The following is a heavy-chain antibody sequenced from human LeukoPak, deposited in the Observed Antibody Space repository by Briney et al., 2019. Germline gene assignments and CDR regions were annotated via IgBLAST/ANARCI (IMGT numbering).Heavy chain of an antibody. J-gene: IGHJ4*02. D-gene: IGHD3-3*01. CDR2: ISTYNGNT. Sequence: GSVTVSFTASGYTFTIYGISWVRQAPGQGLEWMGWISTYNGNTNYAQKLQGRVTMSTDTSTSTAYMELRSLRSDDTAVYYCARDGVSGVCNYWGQGTLVTVSS. CDR1: GYTFTIYG. CDR3: ARDGVSGVCNY. V-gene: IGHV1-18*01.